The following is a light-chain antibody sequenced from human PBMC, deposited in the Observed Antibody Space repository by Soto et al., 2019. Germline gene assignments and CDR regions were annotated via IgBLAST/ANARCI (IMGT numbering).Light chain of an antibody. J-gene: IGKJ1*01. Sequence: DIVMTQSPDSLAVSLGERATINCKSSQSVLYSSNNKNYLAWYQQKPGQPPKLLIYWASTRESGVPDRFSGSRSGTDFTLTISSLQAEDVAVYHCQQYYSTPWPFGQGTKVEIK. CDR2: WAS. V-gene: IGKV4-1*01. CDR3: QQYYSTPWP. CDR1: QSVLYSSNNKNY.